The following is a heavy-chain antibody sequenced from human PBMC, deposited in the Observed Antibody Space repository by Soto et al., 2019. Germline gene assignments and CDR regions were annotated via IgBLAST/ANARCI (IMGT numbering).Heavy chain of an antibody. CDR2: ISWNSGSI. D-gene: IGHD1-20*01. CDR3: AKSYNWTDCADY. V-gene: IGHV3-9*01. CDR1: GFTFDDYA. J-gene: IGHJ4*02. Sequence: EVQLVESGGGLVQPGRSLRLSCAASGFTFDDYAMHWVRQAPGKGLEWVSGISWNSGSIGYADSVKGRFTISRDNAKNSLYLQMNSLRAEDTALYYCAKSYNWTDCADYWGQGTLVTVSS.